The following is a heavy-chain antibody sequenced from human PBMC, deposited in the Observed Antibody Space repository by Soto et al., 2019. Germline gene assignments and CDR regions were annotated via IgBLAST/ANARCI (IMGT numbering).Heavy chain of an antibody. CDR3: AGVRTGGYPADVDY. Sequence: PGGSLRLSCAASGFIFSTFAMTWVRQTPGRGLEWVAVITGHSGDSFYADSVQGRFTISRDNLKNSVYLQMNSVRVDDAAIYYCAGVRTGGYPADVDYWGQGTLVTVSS. V-gene: IGHV3-23*01. CDR1: GFIFSTFA. D-gene: IGHD3-10*01. J-gene: IGHJ4*02. CDR2: ITGHSGDS.